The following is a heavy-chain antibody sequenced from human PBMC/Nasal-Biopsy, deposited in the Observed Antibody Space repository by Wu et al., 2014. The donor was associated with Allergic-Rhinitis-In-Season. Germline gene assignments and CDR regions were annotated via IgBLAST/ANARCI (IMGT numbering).Heavy chain of an antibody. CDR3: AKAISDENTASVNY. CDR2: INWKGDTI. Sequence: LRLSCAVSGFTSDDYGMHWVRQVPGKGLEWVSGINWKGDTIGYADSVKGRFTVSRDNAKNSLYLQMNSLRGEDTALYYCAKAISDENTASVNYWGQGTLVTVSS. CDR1: GFTSDDYG. V-gene: IGHV3-9*02. D-gene: IGHD2-21*02. J-gene: IGHJ4*02.